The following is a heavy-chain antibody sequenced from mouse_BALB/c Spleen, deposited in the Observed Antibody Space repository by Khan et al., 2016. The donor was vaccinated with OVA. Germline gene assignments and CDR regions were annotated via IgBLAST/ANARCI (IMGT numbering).Heavy chain of an antibody. Sequence: VQLQESGAEQAKPGASVKMSCKTSGYTFSSYWMHWVKQRPGQGLEWIGYINPTSGYTDYNEKFKDKATLSADKSSSTAYMQLTSLTSEDSAVYYCARDRIDYWGQGTTRTVSS. J-gene: IGHJ2*01. CDR2: INPTSGYT. CDR3: ARDRIDY. V-gene: IGHV1-7*01. CDR1: GYTFSSYW.